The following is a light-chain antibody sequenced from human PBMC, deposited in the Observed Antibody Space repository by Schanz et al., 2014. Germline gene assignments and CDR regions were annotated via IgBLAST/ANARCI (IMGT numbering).Light chain of an antibody. Sequence: QLVLTQSPSASASLGASVKLTCTLSSGHSSYAIAWHQQQPETGPRYLMKLNSDGSHSKGDGIPDRFSGSSSGAERYLTISSLQSEDEADYYCQTWGTGGVFGGGTKVTVL. J-gene: IGLJ3*02. CDR3: QTWGTGGV. V-gene: IGLV4-69*01. CDR1: SGHSSYA. CDR2: LNSDGSH.